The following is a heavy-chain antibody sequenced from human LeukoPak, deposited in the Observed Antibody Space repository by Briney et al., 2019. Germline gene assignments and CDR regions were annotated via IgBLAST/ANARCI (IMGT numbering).Heavy chain of an antibody. V-gene: IGHV3-23*01. D-gene: IGHD2-15*01. CDR1: GFTFSNYA. J-gene: IGHJ6*02. CDR2: ISRSGDST. Sequence: GGSLRLSRAASGFTFSNYAMSWVRQAPGKGLEWVSAISRSGDSTYYADSVKGRFTISKDNSKNTLNLQMNSLRAEDTAVYYCAKTVVAAGTNYYHGMDVWGQGTTVTVFS. CDR3: AKTVVAAGTNYYHGMDV.